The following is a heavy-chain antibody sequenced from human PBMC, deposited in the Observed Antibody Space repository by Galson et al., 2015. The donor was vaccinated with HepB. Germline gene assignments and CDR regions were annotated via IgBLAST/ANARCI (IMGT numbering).Heavy chain of an antibody. V-gene: IGHV3-30*18. Sequence: SLRLSCAASGFTFSSYGMHWVRQAPGKGLEWVAVISYDGNNKYYADSVKGRFTISRDNSKNTLYLQMNSLRAEDTAVYYCAKKGHRVDSSGWYAEYFQHWGQGTLVTVSS. CDR2: ISYDGNNK. D-gene: IGHD6-19*01. CDR3: AKKGHRVDSSGWYAEYFQH. J-gene: IGHJ1*01. CDR1: GFTFSSYG.